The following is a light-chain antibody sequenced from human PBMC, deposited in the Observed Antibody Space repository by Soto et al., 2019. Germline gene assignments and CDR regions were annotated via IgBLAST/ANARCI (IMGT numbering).Light chain of an antibody. CDR2: DAS. V-gene: IGKV1-5*01. CDR1: QSISSW. Sequence: DIQMTQSPSTLSASVGDRVTITCRASQSISSWLAWYQQKPGKAPKLLIYDASSLESGVPSRFSGSGSGTEFTLTISSLQPDDFANYYCQQYNSYYTLGQGTKLEIK. CDR3: QQYNSYYT. J-gene: IGKJ2*01.